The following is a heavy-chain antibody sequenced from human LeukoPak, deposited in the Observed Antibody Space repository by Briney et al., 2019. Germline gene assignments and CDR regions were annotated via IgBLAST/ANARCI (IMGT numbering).Heavy chain of an antibody. CDR3: ARLLQLWQIDY. D-gene: IGHD5-18*01. Sequence: GESLKISCKASGYTFTKYWIGWVRQMPGKGLEWMGIIYPGDSDTRYSPSFQGQVTISADKSISTAYLQWSSLKASDTAMYYCARLLQLWQIDYWGQGTLVTVSS. CDR1: GYTFTKYW. CDR2: IYPGDSDT. V-gene: IGHV5-51*01. J-gene: IGHJ4*02.